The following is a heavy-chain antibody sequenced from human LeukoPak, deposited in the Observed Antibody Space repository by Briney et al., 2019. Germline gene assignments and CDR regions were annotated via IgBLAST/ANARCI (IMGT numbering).Heavy chain of an antibody. J-gene: IGHJ3*01. V-gene: IGHV4-4*07. CDR1: GGSISSYY. CDR2: IYFTGTT. CDR3: ARGSSSSWYSFDF. D-gene: IGHD6-13*01. Sequence: SETLSLTCSVSGGSISSYYWSWIRQPAGKGLEWIGRIYFTGTTNYNPSLQSRVTMSVDTSKYHFSLELSSVTAADTAVYYCARGSSSSWYSFDFWGQGTVVTASS.